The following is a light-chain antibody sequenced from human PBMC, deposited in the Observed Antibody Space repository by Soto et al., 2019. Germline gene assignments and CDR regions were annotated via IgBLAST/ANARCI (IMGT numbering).Light chain of an antibody. CDR3: QQYYSTPWT. CDR2: WAS. Sequence: DIVMTQSPDSLAVSLGERATINCKSSQSVLYSSNNKNYLAWYQQKPGQPPKLLIYWASTRESGVPDRCSGSGSGTDFTLTISSLQAEDVAVYYSQQYYSTPWTFGQGTKVEIK. J-gene: IGKJ1*01. V-gene: IGKV4-1*01. CDR1: QSVLYSSNNKNY.